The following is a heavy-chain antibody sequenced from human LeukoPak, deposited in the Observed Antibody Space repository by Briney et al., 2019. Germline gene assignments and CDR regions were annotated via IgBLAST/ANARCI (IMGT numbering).Heavy chain of an antibody. CDR3: TTIITVTTLGLDF. Sequence: PGGSLRLSCAASGFTFSNYAMIWVRQAPGKGLEWVSALSGSGATTYYADSVKGRFTISRDNSKNTLYLQMNSLKTEDTAVYYCTTIITVTTLGLDFWGQGTMVTVSS. CDR2: LSGSGATT. J-gene: IGHJ3*01. CDR1: GFTFSNYA. D-gene: IGHD4-17*01. V-gene: IGHV3-23*01.